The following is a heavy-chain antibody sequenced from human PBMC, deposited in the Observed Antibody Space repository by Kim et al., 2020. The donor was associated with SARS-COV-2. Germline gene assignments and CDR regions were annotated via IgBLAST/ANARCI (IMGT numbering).Heavy chain of an antibody. J-gene: IGHJ4*02. CDR3: ARVWHYGSGSYHFDY. Sequence: ASVKVSCKTSGYTFTNSAMNWVRQAPGQGLEWMGWINTNTGNPTFAQGFTGRFVFSLDTSVSTAYLQISSLQADDTAIYYCARVWHYGSGSYHFDYWGQG. CDR1: GYTFTNSA. V-gene: IGHV7-4-1*02. CDR2: INTNTGNP. D-gene: IGHD3-10*01.